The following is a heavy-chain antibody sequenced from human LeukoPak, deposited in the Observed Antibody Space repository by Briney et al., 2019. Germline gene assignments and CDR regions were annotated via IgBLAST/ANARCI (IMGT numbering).Heavy chain of an antibody. V-gene: IGHV3-74*01. D-gene: IGHD6-13*01. CDR1: GFTFSSYW. J-gene: IGHJ4*02. Sequence: GGSLRLSCAASGFTFSSYWMHWVRQVPGRGLVWVSRVNSDGFSTSYADSVKGRFTISRDNAKNTLYLQMNSLRAEDTALYYCAKGAAAALDYWGQGTLVTVSS. CDR2: VNSDGFST. CDR3: AKGAAAALDY.